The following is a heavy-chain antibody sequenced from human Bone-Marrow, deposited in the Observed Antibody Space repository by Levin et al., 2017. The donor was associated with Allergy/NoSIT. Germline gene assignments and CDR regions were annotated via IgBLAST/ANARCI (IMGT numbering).Heavy chain of an antibody. D-gene: IGHD6-19*01. Sequence: PSETLSLTCTVSGDSVRNNNYYWTWIRQPPGKGLEYIGYVYYTGSTDYSPSLKSRLTISMDTSKNQFSLRLNSVTSEDTAVYFCASNRASGYSSGWYFPDWGQGTLVTVSS. CDR2: VYYTGST. J-gene: IGHJ4*02. CDR3: ASNRASGYSSGWYFPD. V-gene: IGHV4-61*01. CDR1: GDSVRNNNYY.